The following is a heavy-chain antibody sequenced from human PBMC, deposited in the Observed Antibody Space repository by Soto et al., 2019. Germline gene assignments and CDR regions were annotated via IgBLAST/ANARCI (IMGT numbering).Heavy chain of an antibody. CDR1: GDSISTRSNS. J-gene: IGHJ1*01. CDR2: IYYTGGT. CDR3: ARQDPPIRAHNTTEDFQH. V-gene: IGHV4-39*01. Sequence: QLQLQESGPVLVKPSETLSLTCTVSGDSISTRSNSWAWIRQPPGKAPERIGRIYYTGGTYYNPSLKSRVTLFLDTSKNHYSLNLSSVAAADTAVYYWARQDPPIRAHNTTEDFQHWGEGAPVTFSS. D-gene: IGHD2-2*01.